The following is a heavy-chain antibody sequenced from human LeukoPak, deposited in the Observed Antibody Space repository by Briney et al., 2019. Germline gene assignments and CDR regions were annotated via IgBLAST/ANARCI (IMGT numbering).Heavy chain of an antibody. CDR2: INHSGST. Sequence: SETLSLTCAVYGGSFSGYYWSWIRQPPGKGLGWIGEINHSGSTNYNPSLKSRVTISVDTSKNQFSLKLSSVTAADTAVYYCARGSNRGRNVVVPAAIKFDYWGQGTLVTVSS. CDR3: ARGSNRGRNVVVPAAIKFDY. D-gene: IGHD2-2*01. CDR1: GGSFSGYY. J-gene: IGHJ4*02. V-gene: IGHV4-34*01.